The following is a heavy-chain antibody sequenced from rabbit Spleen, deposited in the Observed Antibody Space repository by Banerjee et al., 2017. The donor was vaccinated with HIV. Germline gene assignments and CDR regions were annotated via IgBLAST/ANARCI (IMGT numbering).Heavy chain of an antibody. J-gene: IGHJ4*01. CDR3: ARNFDL. CDR1: GFSFSAVHW. CDR2: IYAGSTGTI. V-gene: IGHV1S40*01. Sequence: QSLEESGGGLVKPGASLTLTCKAPGFSFSAVHWIYWVRQAPGKGLEWIGTIYAGSTGTIDFASWAKGRFTISKTSSTTVTLQMTSLTAADTATYFCARNFDLWGPGTLVTVS.